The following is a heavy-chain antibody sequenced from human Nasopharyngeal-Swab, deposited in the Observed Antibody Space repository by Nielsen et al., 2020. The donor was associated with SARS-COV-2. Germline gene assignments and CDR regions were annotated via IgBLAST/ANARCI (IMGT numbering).Heavy chain of an antibody. CDR2: IYYSGST. J-gene: IGHJ4*02. CDR1: GGSISSYY. Sequence: SETLSLTCTVSGGSISSYYWSWIRQPPGKGLEWIGYIYYSGSTNYNPPLKSRVTISVDKSKNQFSLKLSSVTAADTAVYYCASRGYRNPLDYWGQGTLVTVSS. V-gene: IGHV4-59*12. D-gene: IGHD5-18*01. CDR3: ASRGYRNPLDY.